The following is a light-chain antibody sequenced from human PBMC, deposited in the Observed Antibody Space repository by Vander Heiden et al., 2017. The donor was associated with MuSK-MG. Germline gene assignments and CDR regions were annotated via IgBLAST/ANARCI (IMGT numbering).Light chain of an antibody. J-gene: IGLJ2*01. CDR3: TSYSTRATLV. CDR2: ETY. Sequence: QSALTQSVSVSGALGQSLTISCFGRPSDIGHRDSVAWYQQQPGEAPKLLIYETYSRPSGVSDRFSGSKSGNTAALTISGLQPGDEADYYCTSYSTRATLVFGGGTRLTV. V-gene: IGLV2-14*03. CDR1: PSDIGHRDS.